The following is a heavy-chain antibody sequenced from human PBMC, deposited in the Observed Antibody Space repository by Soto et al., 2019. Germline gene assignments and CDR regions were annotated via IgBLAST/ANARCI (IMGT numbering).Heavy chain of an antibody. CDR2: IRGTGGST. D-gene: IGHD6-13*01. Sequence: PGGSLRLSCAASGVTLSDYAMSGVRQAPGKGLEWVSGIRGTGGSTYYSDSVKGRFTISRDNYKNTLSLQMNSLRAEDTAVYYCAKGDHSSGWYVIYWGQGPLVTVSS. CDR3: AKGDHSSGWYVIY. CDR1: GVTLSDYA. J-gene: IGHJ4*02. V-gene: IGHV3-23*01.